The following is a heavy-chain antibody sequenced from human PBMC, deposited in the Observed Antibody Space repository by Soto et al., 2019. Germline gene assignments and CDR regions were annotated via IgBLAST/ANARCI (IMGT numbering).Heavy chain of an antibody. Sequence: GGSLRLSCAASGFTFSSYSMNWVRQAPGKGLEWVSSISSSSSYIYYADSVKGRFTISRDNAKNSLYLQMNSLRAEDTAVYYCARDYVNTEPAAMRWTPETPIDYWGQGTLVTVSS. V-gene: IGHV3-21*01. CDR3: ARDYVNTEPAAMRWTPETPIDY. J-gene: IGHJ4*02. CDR1: GFTFSSYS. D-gene: IGHD2-2*01. CDR2: ISSSSSYI.